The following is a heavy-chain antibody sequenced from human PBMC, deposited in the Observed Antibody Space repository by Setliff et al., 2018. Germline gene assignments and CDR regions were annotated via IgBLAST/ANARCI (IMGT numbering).Heavy chain of an antibody. CDR1: GVSFINYY. V-gene: IGHV4-34*01. D-gene: IGHD3-3*01. J-gene: IGHJ4*02. Sequence: SETLSLTCTVYGVSFINYYWGWISESPGKGLEWIAEINHSGSTNYNPSLKSRVTISVDTSKNQYSLKLSSVTVADTAVDYCRFWSGYYKNDYWGQGTLVTVSS. CDR2: INHSGST. CDR3: RFWSGYYKNDY.